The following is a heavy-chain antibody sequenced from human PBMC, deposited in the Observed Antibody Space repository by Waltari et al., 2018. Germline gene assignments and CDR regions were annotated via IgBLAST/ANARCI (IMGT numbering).Heavy chain of an antibody. CDR1: GYIFTTYC. V-gene: IGHV5-51*01. CDR2: IFPSDSDT. CDR3: ARHGSIGARQNWFDP. D-gene: IGHD6-6*01. J-gene: IGHJ5*02. Sequence: EVQLVQSGAEVKKPGEYLTISCKGSGYIFTTYCIRWVRQMPGKGLEWMGIIFPSDSDTRYNPSFQGQVTISADKSINTAYLQWRSLKASDTAMYYCARHGSIGARQNWFDPWGQGTVVTVSS.